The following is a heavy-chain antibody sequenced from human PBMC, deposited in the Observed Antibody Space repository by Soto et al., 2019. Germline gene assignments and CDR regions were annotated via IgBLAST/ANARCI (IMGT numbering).Heavy chain of an antibody. D-gene: IGHD2-15*01. CDR3: ARGGRCCGDHASGDMYYYYMDV. V-gene: IGHV1-69*02. CDR2: IIPILGIA. CDR1: GGTFSSYT. Sequence: SVKVSCKASGGTFSSYTISWVRQAPGQGLEWMGRIIPILGIANYAQKFQGRVTITADKSTSTAYMELSSLRSEDTAVYYCARGGRCCGDHASGDMYYYYMDVWGKGTTVTVSS. J-gene: IGHJ6*03.